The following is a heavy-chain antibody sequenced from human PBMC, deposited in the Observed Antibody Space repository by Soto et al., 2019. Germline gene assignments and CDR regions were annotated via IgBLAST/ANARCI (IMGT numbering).Heavy chain of an antibody. J-gene: IGHJ4*02. Sequence: GGSLRLSCAASGFTFDDYAMHWVRQAPGKGLEWVSGISWNSGSIGYADSVKGRFTISRDNAKNSLYLQMNSLRAEDTALYYCAKDQLQWFGELPVDYWGQGTLVTVSS. CDR3: AKDQLQWFGELPVDY. CDR2: ISWNSGSI. D-gene: IGHD3-10*01. CDR1: GFTFDDYA. V-gene: IGHV3-9*01.